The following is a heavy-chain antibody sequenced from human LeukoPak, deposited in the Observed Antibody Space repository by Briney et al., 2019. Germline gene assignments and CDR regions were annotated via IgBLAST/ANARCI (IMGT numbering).Heavy chain of an antibody. D-gene: IGHD6-19*01. Sequence: ASAKVSCKASGYTFTGYYMHWVRQAPGQGLEWMGWINPNSGGTNYAQKFQGRVTMTRDTSISTAYMELSRLRSDDTAVYYCAREGDIAVAGTFDYWGQGTLVTVSS. CDR3: AREGDIAVAGTFDY. V-gene: IGHV1-2*02. J-gene: IGHJ4*02. CDR1: GYTFTGYY. CDR2: INPNSGGT.